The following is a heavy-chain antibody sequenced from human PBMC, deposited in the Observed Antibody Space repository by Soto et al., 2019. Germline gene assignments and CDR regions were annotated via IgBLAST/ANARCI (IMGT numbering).Heavy chain of an antibody. CDR1: GGTFSSYA. CDR3: ARDTLQVGYYYYYGMDV. Sequence: SVKVSCKASGGTFSSYAISWVRQAPGQGLEWMEGIIPIFGTANYAQKFQGRVTITADESTSTAYMELSSLRSEDTAVYYCARDTLQVGYYYYYGMDVWGQGTTVTVSS. V-gene: IGHV1-69*13. J-gene: IGHJ6*02. CDR2: IIPIFGTA.